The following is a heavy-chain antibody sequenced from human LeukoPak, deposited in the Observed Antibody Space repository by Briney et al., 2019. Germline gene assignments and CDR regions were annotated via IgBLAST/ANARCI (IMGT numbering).Heavy chain of an antibody. Sequence: PGGSLRLSCAASGFTFSTFAMYWVRRAPGKGPEWVSGISANGGSSTYADSVRGRFTSSRDNSRNTLYLQMSSLRVDDTATYYCTKSTDYWYYGMDVWGQGTTVTVSS. CDR1: GFTFSTFA. V-gene: IGHV3-23*01. D-gene: IGHD2-8*02. CDR2: ISANGGSS. J-gene: IGHJ6*02. CDR3: TKSTDYWYYGMDV.